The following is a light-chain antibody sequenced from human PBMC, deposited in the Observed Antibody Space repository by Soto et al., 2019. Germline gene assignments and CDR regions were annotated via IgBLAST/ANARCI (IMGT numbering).Light chain of an antibody. CDR3: QKYNSAPPLT. Sequence: DIQMTQSPSSLSASVGDRATITCRASQGISNNLAWYQQKPGKVPKLLIYAASTLQSGVPSRFCGSGSGTDFTLTISSLQPEDVATYYCQKYNSAPPLTFGGGTKVEIK. V-gene: IGKV1-27*01. CDR1: QGISNN. J-gene: IGKJ4*01. CDR2: AAS.